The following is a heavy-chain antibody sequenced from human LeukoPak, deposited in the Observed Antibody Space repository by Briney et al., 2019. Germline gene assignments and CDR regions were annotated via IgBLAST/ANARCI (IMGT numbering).Heavy chain of an antibody. D-gene: IGHD3-10*01. CDR3: ARDRGITMVRGAIRWFDP. V-gene: IGHV4-59*01. J-gene: IGHJ5*02. CDR1: GGSLSSYY. CDR2: IYYSGST. Sequence: SETLSLTCTVYGGSLSSYYWSWIRQPPGKGLEWIGYIYYSGSTNYNPSLTSRVTISVDTSKNQFSLKLSSVTAADTAVYYCARDRGITMVRGAIRWFDPWGQGTLVTVSS.